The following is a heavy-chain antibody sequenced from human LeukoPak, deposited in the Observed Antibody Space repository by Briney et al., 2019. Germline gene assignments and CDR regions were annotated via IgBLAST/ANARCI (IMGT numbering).Heavy chain of an antibody. Sequence: GESLKISCKGSGYSFTSYWIAWVRQMPGKGLEWMGIIYPGDSDTRYSPFFQGQVTISADKSISTAYLLWSSLKASDTAMYYCARPVGSGYDLNAFDIWGQGTMVTVSS. CDR3: ARPVGSGYDLNAFDI. V-gene: IGHV5-51*01. D-gene: IGHD5-12*01. CDR1: GYSFTSYW. J-gene: IGHJ3*02. CDR2: IYPGDSDT.